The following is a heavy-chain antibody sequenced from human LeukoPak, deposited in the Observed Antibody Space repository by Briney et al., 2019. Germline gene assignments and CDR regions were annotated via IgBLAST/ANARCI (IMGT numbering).Heavy chain of an antibody. Sequence: ASVKVSCKASGYTFADYYMHWVRQAPGQGLEWMGWINSNSGGTNYAQKFQGRVTMTRDTSITTAYMELSSLRSDDTAVYYCARVLVPAGGGVVDYWGQGTLVTVSS. D-gene: IGHD3-16*01. CDR3: ARVLVPAGGGVVDY. CDR2: INSNSGGT. J-gene: IGHJ4*02. V-gene: IGHV1-2*02. CDR1: GYTFADYY.